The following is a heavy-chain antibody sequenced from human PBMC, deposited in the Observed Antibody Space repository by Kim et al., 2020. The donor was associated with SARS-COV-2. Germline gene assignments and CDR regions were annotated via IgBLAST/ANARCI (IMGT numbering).Heavy chain of an antibody. CDR3: AKATRNYEILTGYYFAGMDV. D-gene: IGHD3-9*01. V-gene: IGHV3-43*02. CDR2: ISGDGGST. J-gene: IGHJ6*01. CDR1: GFTLDDYA. Sequence: GGSLRLSCAASGFTLDDYAMHWVRQAPGKGLEWVSLISGDGGSTYYADSVKGRFTHSRDNSKNSLYLQMNSLRTEDTALYYCAKATRNYEILTGYYFAGMDVWGHGNTVTVSS.